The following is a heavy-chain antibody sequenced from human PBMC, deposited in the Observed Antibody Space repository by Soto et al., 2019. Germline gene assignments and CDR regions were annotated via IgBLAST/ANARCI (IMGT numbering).Heavy chain of an antibody. V-gene: IGHV4-34*01. Sequence: PSETLSLTCAVYGGSFSGYYWSWIRQPPGKGLEWIGEINHSGSTNYNPSLKSRVTISVDTSKNQFSLKLSSVTAADTAVYYCARGIAAAGIRYNWFDPWGQGTLVTVSS. J-gene: IGHJ5*02. CDR2: INHSGST. CDR1: GGSFSGYY. CDR3: ARGIAAAGIRYNWFDP. D-gene: IGHD6-13*01.